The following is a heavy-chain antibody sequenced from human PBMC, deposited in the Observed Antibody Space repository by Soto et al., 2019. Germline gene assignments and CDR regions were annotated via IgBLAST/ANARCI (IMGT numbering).Heavy chain of an antibody. CDR3: ASNYYDSSGYFGYYYYYGMDV. J-gene: IGHJ6*02. CDR2: IIPIFGTA. D-gene: IGHD3-22*01. V-gene: IGHV1-69*01. Sequence: QVQLVQSGSEVKKPGSSVKVSCKASGGTFSSYAISWVRQAPGQGLEWMGGIIPIFGTANYAQKLQGRVTMTADESTSTAYIELSSLRSEDTAVYYCASNYYDSSGYFGYYYYYGMDVWGQGTTVTVSS. CDR1: GGTFSSYA.